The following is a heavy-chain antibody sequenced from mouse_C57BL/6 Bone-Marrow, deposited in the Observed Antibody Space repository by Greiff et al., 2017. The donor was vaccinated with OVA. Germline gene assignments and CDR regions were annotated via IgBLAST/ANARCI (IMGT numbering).Heavy chain of an antibody. J-gene: IGHJ3*01. D-gene: IGHD2-2*01. CDR1: GYTFTSYW. CDR3: ARYGYGRLAWIAY. CDR2: IDPSDSET. V-gene: IGHV1-52*01. Sequence: QVQLQQPGAELVRPGSSVKLSCKASGYTFTSYWMHWVKQRPIQGLEWIGNIDPSDSETHYNQKFKDKATLTVDKSSSTAYMQLSSLTSEDSAVYYCARYGYGRLAWIAYWGQGTLVTVSA.